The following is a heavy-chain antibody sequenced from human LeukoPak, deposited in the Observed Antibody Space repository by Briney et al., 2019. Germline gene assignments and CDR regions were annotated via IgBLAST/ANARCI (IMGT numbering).Heavy chain of an antibody. Sequence: GGSLRLSCVASGFMFSNYDMKWVRQAPGKGLEWISCVRTSGETTYCADSVKGRFSISRDNAQNSLYLQMNSLRVEDTAVYYCARRGPPDFDYWGQGTLVTVSS. CDR1: GFMFSNYD. CDR3: ARRGPPDFDY. CDR2: VRTSGETT. J-gene: IGHJ4*02. V-gene: IGHV3-48*03.